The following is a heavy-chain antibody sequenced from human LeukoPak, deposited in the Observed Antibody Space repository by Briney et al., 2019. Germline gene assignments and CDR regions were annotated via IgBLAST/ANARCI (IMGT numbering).Heavy chain of an antibody. CDR1: GFSVSSNY. D-gene: IGHD4-17*01. J-gene: IGHJ4*02. Sequence: GGSPRLSCAASGFSVSSNYMNWVRQAPGKGLEWVSIIYSGGTTYYADSVKGRFTISRDNSKNTLYLQMNSLRDEDTAVYYCARVLWDGDYPRFDYWGQGTLVTVSS. CDR2: IYSGGTT. V-gene: IGHV3-53*01. CDR3: ARVLWDGDYPRFDY.